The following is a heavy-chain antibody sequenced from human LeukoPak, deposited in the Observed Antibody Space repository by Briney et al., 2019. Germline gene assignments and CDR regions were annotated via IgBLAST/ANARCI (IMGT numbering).Heavy chain of an antibody. Sequence: GGSLRLSCAASGFTFSSYAMSWVRQAPGKGLEWVSAISGSGGSTYYADSVKGRFTISRDNSKNTLYLQMNSLRAEDTAVYYCAKTLQFYGSGSSPYYNYGMDVWGQGTTVIVSS. CDR3: AKTLQFYGSGSSPYYNYGMDV. D-gene: IGHD3-10*01. J-gene: IGHJ6*02. V-gene: IGHV3-23*01. CDR2: ISGSGGST. CDR1: GFTFSSYA.